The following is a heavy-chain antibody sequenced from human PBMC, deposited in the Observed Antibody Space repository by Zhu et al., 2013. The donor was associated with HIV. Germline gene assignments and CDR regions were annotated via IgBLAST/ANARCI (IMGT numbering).Heavy chain of an antibody. V-gene: IGHV1-69*06. D-gene: IGHD3-22*01. CDR2: IIPIFGTA. Sequence: QVQLVQSGAEVKKPGSSVKVSCKASGGTFSSYAISWVRQAPGQGLEWMGGIIPIFGTANYAQKFQGRVTITADKSTSTAYMELSSPRSEDTAVYYCARSGPPGAGSYDSSGFGSSWGQGTLVTVSS. CDR1: GGTFSSYA. J-gene: IGHJ5*02. CDR3: ARSGPPGAGSYDSSGFGSS.